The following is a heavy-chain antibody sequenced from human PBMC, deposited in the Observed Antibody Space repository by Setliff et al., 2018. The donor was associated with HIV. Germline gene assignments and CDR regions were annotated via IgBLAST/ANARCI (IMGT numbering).Heavy chain of an antibody. D-gene: IGHD3-22*01. J-gene: IGHJ4*02. CDR3: ASRDTSRYFDDY. CDR2: IYHSGST. CDR1: GYFISSGYY. Sequence: SETLSLTCGVSGYFISSGYYCAWIRQSPGKGLGWIGTIYHSGSTYYNPSLKSRVTISVDTSKNQFSLNLSSVTAADTAVYYCASRDTSRYFDDYWGQGTLVTVSS. V-gene: IGHV4-38-2*01.